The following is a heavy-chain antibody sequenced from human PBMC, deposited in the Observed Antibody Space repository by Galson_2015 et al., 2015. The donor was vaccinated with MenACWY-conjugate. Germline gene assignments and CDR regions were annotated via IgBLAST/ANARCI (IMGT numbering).Heavy chain of an antibody. Sequence: SLRLSCAASGFTFNTYWMDWVRQAPGKGLEWVANIKGDGSVTHYVESVEGRFTISRDNAKNSLHLQMNNLRAEDTATYYCARDLTPYSSVWLDAFDFWGQGTMVFLSS. J-gene: IGHJ3*01. CDR2: IKGDGSVT. V-gene: IGHV3-7*03. D-gene: IGHD6-19*01. CDR3: ARDLTPYSSVWLDAFDF. CDR1: GFTFNTYW.